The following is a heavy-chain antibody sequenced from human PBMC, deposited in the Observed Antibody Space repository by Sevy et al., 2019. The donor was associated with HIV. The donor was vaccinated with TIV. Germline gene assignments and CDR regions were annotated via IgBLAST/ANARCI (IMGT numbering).Heavy chain of an antibody. CDR3: TRDRSYSYFDS. Sequence: GGSLRLSCSASGFTNDFWMSWVRQAPGKALEWVANIKQDGSEMFYVDSVEGRFIISRDNAKNSIYLQMNTLRVEDTAVYYCTRDRSYSYFDSWGQGTLVTVSS. D-gene: IGHD5-18*01. J-gene: IGHJ4*02. CDR2: IKQDGSEM. V-gene: IGHV3-7*01. CDR1: GFTNDFW.